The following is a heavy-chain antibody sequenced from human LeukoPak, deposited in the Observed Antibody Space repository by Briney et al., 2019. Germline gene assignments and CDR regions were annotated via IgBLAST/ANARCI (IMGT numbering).Heavy chain of an antibody. V-gene: IGHV3-21*01. CDR3: ARDQGYYYMDV. J-gene: IGHJ6*03. CDR2: ISSSSSYI. Sequence: GGSLRLSCAASGFTFSSYIMNWVRQAPGKGLEWVSSISSSSSYIYYADSVKGRFTISRDNAKNSLYLQMNSLRAEDTAVYYCARDQGYYYMDVWGKGTTVTVSS. CDR1: GFTFSSYI.